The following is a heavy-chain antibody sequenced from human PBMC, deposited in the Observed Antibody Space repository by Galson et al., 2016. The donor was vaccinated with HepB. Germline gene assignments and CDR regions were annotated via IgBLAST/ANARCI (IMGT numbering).Heavy chain of an antibody. CDR1: GGPISGGIYY. J-gene: IGHJ6*04. V-gene: IGHV4-61*02. Sequence: TLSLTCTVSGGPISGGIYYWSWIRQPAGKGLEWIGRIFISGSTNYNPSPKSRVTILVDTSKNQFSLKLSSVTAAETAVYYCARGVRYSSRWYDYGLDVWGKGTTVTVSS. D-gene: IGHD6-13*01. CDR3: ARGVRYSSRWYDYGLDV. CDR2: IFISGST.